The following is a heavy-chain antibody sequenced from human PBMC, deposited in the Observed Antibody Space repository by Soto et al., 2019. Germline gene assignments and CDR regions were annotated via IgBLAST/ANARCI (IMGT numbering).Heavy chain of an antibody. D-gene: IGHD4-4*01. CDR1: GGSISSSSDY. CDR3: ARISSNYGWFDP. CDR2: IYYSWST. Sequence: QLQLQESGPGLVKPSETLSLTCTVSGGSISSSSDYWGWIRQPPGKGLELIGSIYYSWSTYYNPSLKSRVILSVDTSKKQFSLKLSSVTAADTAGYYCARISSNYGWFDPWGQGTLVTVSS. V-gene: IGHV4-39*01. J-gene: IGHJ5*02.